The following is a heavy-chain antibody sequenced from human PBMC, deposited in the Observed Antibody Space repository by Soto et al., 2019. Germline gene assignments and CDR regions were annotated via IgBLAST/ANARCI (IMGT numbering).Heavy chain of an antibody. V-gene: IGHV4-59*01. Sequence: SETLSLTCNVSGGSIYTYYWNWIRQSPGKGLEWIGYISDGGSTNYNPSLKSRVTISVDTSKNHFSLNLTSVTAADTAVYYCARDVSSSQGMDVWGQGTTVTVSS. D-gene: IGHD2-2*01. CDR2: ISDGGST. J-gene: IGHJ6*02. CDR1: GGSIYTYY. CDR3: ARDVSSSQGMDV.